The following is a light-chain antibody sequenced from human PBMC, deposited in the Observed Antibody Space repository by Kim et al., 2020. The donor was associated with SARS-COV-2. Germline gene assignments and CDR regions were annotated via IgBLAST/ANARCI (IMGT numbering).Light chain of an antibody. Sequence: DIQMTQSPSSLSAYVGDRVTITCRESQDISRYLNWYQQKPGKAPKLLIYTASSLQSGVPSRFTGSGSETDFTLTISSLQPEDFATYYCQQTYSASRTFGQGTKVDIK. J-gene: IGKJ1*01. CDR3: QQTYSASRT. CDR2: TAS. CDR1: QDISRY. V-gene: IGKV1-39*01.